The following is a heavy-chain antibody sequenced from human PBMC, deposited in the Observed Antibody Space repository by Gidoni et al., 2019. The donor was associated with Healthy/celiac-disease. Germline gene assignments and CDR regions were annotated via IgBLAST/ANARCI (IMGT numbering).Heavy chain of an antibody. CDR3: ARCRVGGYFDWLQGCDAFDI. D-gene: IGHD3-9*01. J-gene: IGHJ3*02. V-gene: IGHV4-39*01. CDR1: GGSISSSSYY. CDR2: IYYSGRT. Sequence: QLQLQESGPGLVKPSETLSLTCTVSGGSISSSSYYWGWIRQPPGKGLEWIGSIYYSGRTYYNPSLKSRVTISVDTSKNQFSLKLSSVTAADTAVYYCARCRVGGYFDWLQGCDAFDIWGQGTMVTVSS.